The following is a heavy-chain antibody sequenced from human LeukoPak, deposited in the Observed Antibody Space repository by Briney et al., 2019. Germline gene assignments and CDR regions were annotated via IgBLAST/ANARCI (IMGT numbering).Heavy chain of an antibody. Sequence: GSLRLSCAASGLTFSDYDMDWVRQPPGKGLEWIGDIHYTGTTKYNPSVKSRVTISIDTSKNQFSLELSSVTATDTAVYFCATNRVGTYDRPFDIWGQGTMVTVSS. CDR2: IHYTGTT. D-gene: IGHD1-26*01. CDR1: GLTFSDYD. J-gene: IGHJ3*02. CDR3: ATNRVGTYDRPFDI. V-gene: IGHV4-59*08.